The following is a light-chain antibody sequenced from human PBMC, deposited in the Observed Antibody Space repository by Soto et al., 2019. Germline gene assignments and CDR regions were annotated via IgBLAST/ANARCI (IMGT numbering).Light chain of an antibody. J-gene: IGKJ1*01. Sequence: IVLTQSPVTLALSPGERAVLSCRASQSVNTSLAWYQHKPGQAPRLFIYDASKRAPGVPARFSGSGSGTDFTLTISSLEPEDFAVYYCQVRDVWPSFGQGTKVDIK. V-gene: IGKV3-11*01. CDR3: QVRDVWPS. CDR1: QSVNTS. CDR2: DAS.